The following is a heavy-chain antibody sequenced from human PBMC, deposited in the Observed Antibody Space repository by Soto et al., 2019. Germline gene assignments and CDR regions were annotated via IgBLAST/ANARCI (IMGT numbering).Heavy chain of an antibody. CDR2: INAGNGNT. Sequence: GASVKVSCKASGYTFTSYAMHWVRQAPGQRLEWMGWINAGNGNTKYSQKFQGRVTITRDTSASTAYMELSSLRSEDTAVYYCARDRGYCSSTSCYTYNWFDPWGQGTLVTVSS. CDR1: GYTFTSYA. CDR3: ARDRGYCSSTSCYTYNWFDP. D-gene: IGHD2-2*01. V-gene: IGHV1-3*01. J-gene: IGHJ5*02.